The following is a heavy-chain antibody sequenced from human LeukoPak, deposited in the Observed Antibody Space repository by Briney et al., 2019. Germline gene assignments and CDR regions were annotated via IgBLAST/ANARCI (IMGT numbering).Heavy chain of an antibody. V-gene: IGHV1-69*04. J-gene: IGHJ6*02. CDR2: IVPIFGIA. D-gene: IGHD2-8*01. CDR1: GGTFSSYA. CDR3: ASSVMAIGPSAKYYYGMDV. Sequence: ASVKVSCKASGGTFSSYAISWVRQAPGQGLEWMGRIVPIFGIANYAQKFQGRVTITADKSTSTAYMELSRLRSEDTAVYYCASSVMAIGPSAKYYYGMDVWGQGTTVTVSS.